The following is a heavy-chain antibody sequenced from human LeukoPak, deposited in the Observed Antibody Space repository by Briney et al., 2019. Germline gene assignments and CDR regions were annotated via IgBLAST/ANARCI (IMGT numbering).Heavy chain of an antibody. Sequence: GGSLRLSCAASGFTFSSYGMHWVRQAPAKGLEWVAFIRYDGGNKYYPDSVKGRFTISRDNSKNTLYLQMNSLRAADTAMYYCAKSKQQLVDYYYYGMDVWGQGTTVTVSS. J-gene: IGHJ6*02. CDR1: GFTFSSYG. D-gene: IGHD6-13*01. V-gene: IGHV3-30*02. CDR3: AKSKQQLVDYYYYGMDV. CDR2: IRYDGGNK.